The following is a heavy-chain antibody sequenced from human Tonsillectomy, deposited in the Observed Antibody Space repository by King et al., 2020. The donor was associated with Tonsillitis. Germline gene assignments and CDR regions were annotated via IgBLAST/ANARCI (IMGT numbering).Heavy chain of an antibody. CDR2: IYSGGSI. CDR3: ARDVAAAGFLWD. CDR1: GFTVSFNY. V-gene: IGHV3-53*01. Sequence: VQLVESGGGLIQPGGSLRLSCAASGFTVSFNYMSWVRQAPGKGLEWVSVIYSGGSIYYADSVKGRFTISRDNSKNTLYLQINSLRADDTAVYYCARDVAAAGFLWDWGQGTLVTVSS. D-gene: IGHD6-13*01. J-gene: IGHJ4*02.